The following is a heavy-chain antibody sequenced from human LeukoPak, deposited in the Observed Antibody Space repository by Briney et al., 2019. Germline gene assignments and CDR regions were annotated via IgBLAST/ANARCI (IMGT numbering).Heavy chain of an antibody. CDR2: IRNKAYGGTT. D-gene: IGHD3-3*01. Sequence: PGGSLRLSCTASGFTFGDYAISWVRQAPGKGLEWVGFIRNKAYGGTTEYAASVKGRFTISRDDSKSIACLQMNSLKTEDTAVYYCAREFGGGVDYWGQGTLVTVSS. CDR1: GFTFGDYA. CDR3: AREFGGGVDY. V-gene: IGHV3-49*04. J-gene: IGHJ4*02.